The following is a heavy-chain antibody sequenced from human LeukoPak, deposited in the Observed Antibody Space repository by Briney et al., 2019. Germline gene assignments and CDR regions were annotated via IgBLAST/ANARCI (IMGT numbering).Heavy chain of an antibody. CDR2: INPNSGGT. V-gene: IGHV1-2*02. D-gene: IGHD6-19*01. CDR3: AYVAVAGTGDDY. J-gene: IGHJ4*02. Sequence: ASVKVSCKASGYTFTGYYMHWVRQAPGQGLEWMGWINPNSGGTNYAQKFQGRVTMTRDTSISTAYMELSRLRSDDTAVYYCAYVAVAGTGDDYWGQGTLVTVSS. CDR1: GYTFTGYY.